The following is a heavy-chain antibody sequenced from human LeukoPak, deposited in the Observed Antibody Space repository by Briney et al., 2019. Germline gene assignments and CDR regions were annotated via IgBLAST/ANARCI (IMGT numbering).Heavy chain of an antibody. J-gene: IGHJ4*02. D-gene: IGHD3-3*01. Sequence: SETLSLTCTVSGASIGSYYWGWIRQPPVKGLEWIGTITNSGSTNFNPSLKSRVTMSLDTSNNQFSLKLSFVTAADTALYYCARRFLGVEFDYRGQGMLVTVSS. V-gene: IGHV4-59*01. CDR1: GASIGSYY. CDR3: ARRFLGVEFDY. CDR2: ITNSGST.